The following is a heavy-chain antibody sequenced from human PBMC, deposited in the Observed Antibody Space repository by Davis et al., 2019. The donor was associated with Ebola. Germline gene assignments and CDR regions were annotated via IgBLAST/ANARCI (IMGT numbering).Heavy chain of an antibody. J-gene: IGHJ5*02. CDR1: GFSFTTYA. D-gene: IGHD2-15*01. Sequence: PGGSLRLSCAASGFSFTTYAMSWVRQAPGKGLEWVSTIGGGGDTHYTDSVKGRFTISRDVSKNTLYLQMNSLRAEDTAIYYCAKYHQGGPSRWFDPWGQGTLVTVSS. CDR3: AKYHQGGPSRWFDP. V-gene: IGHV3-23*01. CDR2: IGGGGDT.